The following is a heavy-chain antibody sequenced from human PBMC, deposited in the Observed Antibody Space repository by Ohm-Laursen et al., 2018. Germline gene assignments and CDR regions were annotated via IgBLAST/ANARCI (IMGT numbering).Heavy chain of an antibody. D-gene: IGHD4-23*01. Sequence: SLRLSCSASGFNFDDYAMHWVRQAPGKGLEWVSGISWNSDSIGYADSVKGRFTISRDNAKNSLYLQMNSLRAEDTAVYYCARDNDYGGLDFDYWGQGTLVTVSS. CDR3: ARDNDYGGLDFDY. J-gene: IGHJ4*02. V-gene: IGHV3-9*01. CDR2: ISWNSDSI. CDR1: GFNFDDYA.